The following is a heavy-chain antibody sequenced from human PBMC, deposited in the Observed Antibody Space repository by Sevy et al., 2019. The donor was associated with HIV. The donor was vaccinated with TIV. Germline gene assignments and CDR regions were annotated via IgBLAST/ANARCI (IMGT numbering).Heavy chain of an antibody. CDR1: EFTFTRYA. J-gene: IGHJ4*02. V-gene: IGHV3-30-3*01. CDR3: ARDPHSVPHWGSFDS. Sequence: GGSLRLSCEASEFTFTRYAFHWVRQAPGKGLEWVAVVSKEGTNKYYVDSVKGRFTISRDNSRNTLFLQMQSLRADDTAVYFCARDPHSVPHWGSFDSWGQGTLVTVSS. CDR2: VSKEGTNK. D-gene: IGHD3-16*01.